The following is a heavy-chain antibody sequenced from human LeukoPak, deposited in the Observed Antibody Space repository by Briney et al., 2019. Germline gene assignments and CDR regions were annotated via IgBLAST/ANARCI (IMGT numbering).Heavy chain of an antibody. CDR1: GGSISSNY. Sequence: PSETLSITCTVSGGSISSNYLNWIRQPAGKGLEWIGRIFTSGNTDYNPSLKTRVTMSIDTSRNQFSLELSSVTAADTAVYYCARGVVASAGRAVDPWGQGTLVTVSS. V-gene: IGHV4-4*07. J-gene: IGHJ5*02. D-gene: IGHD3-10*01. CDR2: IFTSGNT. CDR3: ARGVVASAGRAVDP.